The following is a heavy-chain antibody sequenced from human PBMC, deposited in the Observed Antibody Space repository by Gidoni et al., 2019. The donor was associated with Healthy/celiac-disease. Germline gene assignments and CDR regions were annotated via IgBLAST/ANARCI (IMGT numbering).Heavy chain of an antibody. J-gene: IGHJ3*02. D-gene: IGHD3-3*01. CDR2: ISSSSSTI. CDR3: ARDEGFAAFWSGPDAFDI. V-gene: IGHV3-48*01. CDR1: GFTFRSYS. Sequence: EVQLVESGGGLVQPGGSLRLSCAASGFTFRSYSMNWVRQAPGKGLEWVSYISSSSSTIYYADSVKGRFTISRDNAKNSLYLQMNSLRAEDTAVYYCARDEGFAAFWSGPDAFDIWGQGTMVTVSS.